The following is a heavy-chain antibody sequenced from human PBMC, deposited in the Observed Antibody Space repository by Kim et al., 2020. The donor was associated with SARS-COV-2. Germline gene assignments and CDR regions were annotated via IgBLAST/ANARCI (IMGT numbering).Heavy chain of an antibody. CDR1: GFTIDDYA. D-gene: IGHD6-19*01. CDR3: VKDLTPEAGPDDAFDM. V-gene: IGHV3-43*01. Sequence: GGSLRLSCAASGFTIDDYAMHWVRQGAGKSLEWVSLIQYDGSYTYYAESVRGRFTISRDTSKNSLYLQMNNLTIGDTGYYYCVKDLTPEAGPDDAFDMWGQGTLVTVSS. CDR2: IQYDGSYT. J-gene: IGHJ3*02.